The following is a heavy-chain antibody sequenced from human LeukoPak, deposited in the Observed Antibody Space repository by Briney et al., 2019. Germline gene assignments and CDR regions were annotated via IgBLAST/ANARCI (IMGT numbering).Heavy chain of an antibody. J-gene: IGHJ4*02. CDR1: GYTFTSYG. CDR3: ARGDYSLDTVTTVRGDWGFSYYFDY. V-gene: IGHV1-18*01. D-gene: IGHD4-17*01. CDR2: ISAYNGNT. Sequence: EASVKVSCKASGYTFTSYGISWVRQAPGQGLEWMGWISAYNGNTNYAQKFQGRVTMTRNTSISTAYMELSSLRSEDTAVYYCARGDYSLDTVTTVRGDWGFSYYFDYWGQGTLVTVSS.